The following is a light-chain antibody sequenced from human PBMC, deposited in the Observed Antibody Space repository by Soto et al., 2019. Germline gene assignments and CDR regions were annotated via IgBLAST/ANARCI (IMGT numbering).Light chain of an antibody. CDR1: QDLRTV. Sequence: QLTQSPSSLSASLVERVPLTSRASQDLRTVLAWYQQNPGKAPKLLIFAASTLQSGVPSRFSGSGSGTDFTLTISSLQPEDFAAYYCQQLKSYPQITFGQGTRLEN. CDR2: AAS. V-gene: IGKV1-9*01. J-gene: IGKJ5*01. CDR3: QQLKSYPQIT.